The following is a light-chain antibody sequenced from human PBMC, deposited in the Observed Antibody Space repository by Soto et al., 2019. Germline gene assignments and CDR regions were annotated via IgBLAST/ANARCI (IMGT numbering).Light chain of an antibody. CDR3: AAWDDSLSWV. CDR2: TDN. CDR1: SSNIGINT. V-gene: IGLV1-44*01. Sequence: QSVLTQPPSASGTPGQRVTISCSGSSSNIGINTVNWYQQVPGTAPKLLIYTDNQRPSGVPDRFSGSKSGTSASLAISGLQSEDEADYYCAAWDDSLSWVFGGGTKLTVL. J-gene: IGLJ3*02.